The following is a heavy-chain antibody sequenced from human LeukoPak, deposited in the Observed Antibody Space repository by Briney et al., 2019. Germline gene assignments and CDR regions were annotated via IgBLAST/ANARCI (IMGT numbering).Heavy chain of an antibody. CDR3: ARSYSSSWYAIDYMDV. V-gene: IGHV4-61*02. Sequence: TLSLTCTVSGGSISSGSYYWSWIRQPAGKGPEWIGRIYTSGSTNYNPSLKSRVTISVDTSKNQFSLKLSSVTAVDTAVYYCARSYSSSWYAIDYMDVWGKGTTVTVSS. CDR1: GGSISSGSYY. J-gene: IGHJ6*03. CDR2: IYTSGST. D-gene: IGHD6-13*01.